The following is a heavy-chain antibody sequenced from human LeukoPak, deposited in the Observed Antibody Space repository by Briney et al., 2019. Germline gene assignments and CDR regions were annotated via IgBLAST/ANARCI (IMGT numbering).Heavy chain of an antibody. D-gene: IGHD4-17*01. Sequence: ASVKVSCKAPGYTFTGYYMHWVRQAPGQGLEWMGWINPNSGGTNYAQKFQGRVTMTRDTSISTAYMELSRLRSDDTAVYYCARHVGDYVQFDYWGQGTLVTVSS. V-gene: IGHV1-2*02. CDR3: ARHVGDYVQFDY. CDR1: GYTFTGYY. J-gene: IGHJ4*02. CDR2: INPNSGGT.